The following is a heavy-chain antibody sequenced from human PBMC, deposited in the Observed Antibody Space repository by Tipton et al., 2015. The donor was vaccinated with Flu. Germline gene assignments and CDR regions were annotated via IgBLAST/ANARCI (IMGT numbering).Heavy chain of an antibody. CDR2: IYYSGST. CDR1: GGSISSGDYY. D-gene: IGHD1-1*01. CDR3: ASFPPTKLYGMDV. V-gene: IGHV4-30-4*01. J-gene: IGHJ6*02. Sequence: TLSFTCTVSGGSISSGDYYWSWIRQPPGKGLEWIGYIYYSGSTYYNPSLKSRVTISVDTSKNQFSLKLSSVTAADTAVYYCASFPPTKLYGMDVWGQGTTVTVSS.